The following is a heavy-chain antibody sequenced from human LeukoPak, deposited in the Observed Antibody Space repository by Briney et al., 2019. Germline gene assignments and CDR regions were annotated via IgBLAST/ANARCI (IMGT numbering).Heavy chain of an antibody. CDR3: ARHRATIYDILT. CDR2: IYYSGST. J-gene: IGHJ5*02. D-gene: IGHD3-9*01. V-gene: IGHV4-39*01. CDR1: GRSISSSSYY. Sequence: SETLSLTCTVSGRSISSSSYYWGWIRQPPGKGLEWIGSIYYSGSTYYNPSLKSRVTISVDTSKNQFSLKLSSVTAADTAVYYCARHRATIYDILTWGQGNLVTVSS.